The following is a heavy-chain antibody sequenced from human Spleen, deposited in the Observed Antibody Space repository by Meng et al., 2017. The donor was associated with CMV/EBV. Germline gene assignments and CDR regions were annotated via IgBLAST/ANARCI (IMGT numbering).Heavy chain of an antibody. D-gene: IGHD3-10*01. J-gene: IGHJ6*02. CDR3: AKDLAGGYYYYYGMDV. CDR2: IRYDGSNK. V-gene: IGHV3-30*02. Sequence: GESLKISCAASGFTVTNTYMSWVRQAPGKGLEWVAFIRYDGSNKYYADSVKGRFTISRDNSKNTLYLQMNSLRAEDTAVYYCAKDLAGGYYYYYGMDVWGQGTTVTVSS. CDR1: GFTVTNTY.